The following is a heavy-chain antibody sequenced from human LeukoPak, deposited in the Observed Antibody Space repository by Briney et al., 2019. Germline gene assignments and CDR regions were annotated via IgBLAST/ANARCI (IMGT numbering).Heavy chain of an antibody. CDR3: ARGGWDSSSWYGVDY. V-gene: IGHV1-46*01. CDR2: INPSGGST. CDR1: GYTFTGYY. D-gene: IGHD6-13*01. Sequence: ASVKVSCKASGYTFTGYYMHWVRQAPGQGLEWMGIINPSGGSTSYAQKFQGRVTMTRDMSTSTVYMELSSLRSEDTAVYYCARGGWDSSSWYGVDYWGQGTLVTVSS. J-gene: IGHJ4*02.